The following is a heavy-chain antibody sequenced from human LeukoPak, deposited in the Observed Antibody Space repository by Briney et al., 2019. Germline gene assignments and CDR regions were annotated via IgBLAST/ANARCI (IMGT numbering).Heavy chain of an antibody. J-gene: IGHJ4*02. CDR2: INHSGST. V-gene: IGHV4-34*01. CDR1: GFTFSDYY. CDR3: ASYGGNSRSYFDY. Sequence: GSLRLSCAASGFTFSDYYMSWIRQPPGKGLEWIGEINHSGSTNYNPSLKSRVTISVDTSKNQFSLKLSSVTAADTAVYYCASYGGNSRSYFDYWGQGTLVTVSS. D-gene: IGHD4-23*01.